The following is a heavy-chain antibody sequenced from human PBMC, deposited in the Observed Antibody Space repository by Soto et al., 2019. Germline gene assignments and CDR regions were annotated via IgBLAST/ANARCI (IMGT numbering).Heavy chain of an antibody. CDR2: TYYRSRWYS. CDR1: GDTVSSNSVA. V-gene: IGHV6-1*01. CDR3: ARSEEDSDYYYYGMEV. Sequence: PSHTLSLTCVGSGDTVSSNSVAWNLVRQSPSRGLEWLGRTYYRSRWYSDYAVSVRSRIDINADTSKNQVSLQLNSVTPEDTAVYYCARSEEDSDYYYYGMEVWGQGTKVTVSS. D-gene: IGHD2-15*01. J-gene: IGHJ6*02.